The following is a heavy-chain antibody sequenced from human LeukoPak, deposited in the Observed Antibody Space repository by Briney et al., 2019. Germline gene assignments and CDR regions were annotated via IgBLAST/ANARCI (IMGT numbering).Heavy chain of an antibody. Sequence: SETLSLTCAVYGGSFSGYYWSWIRQPPGKGLEWIGEINHSGSTNYNPSLKSRVTISVDTSKNQFSLKLSSVTAADTAVYYCARGRASSWYDGSYYYCYGMDVWGQGTTVTVSS. D-gene: IGHD6-13*01. V-gene: IGHV4-34*01. CDR3: ARGRASSWYDGSYYYCYGMDV. CDR2: INHSGST. J-gene: IGHJ6*02. CDR1: GGSFSGYY.